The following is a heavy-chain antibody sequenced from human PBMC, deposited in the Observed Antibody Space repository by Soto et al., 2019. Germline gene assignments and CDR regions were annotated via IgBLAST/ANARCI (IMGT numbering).Heavy chain of an antibody. CDR2: FDPEDGET. V-gene: IGHV1-24*01. Sequence: ASVKVSCKVSGYTLTELSMHWVRQAPGKGLEWMGGFDPEDGETIYAQKFQGRVTMTEDTSTDTAYMELSSLRSEDTAVYYCATRDPSGPTTTVTPGYYYYMDVWGKGTTVTVSS. CDR1: GYTLTELS. D-gene: IGHD4-17*01. CDR3: ATRDPSGPTTTVTPGYYYYMDV. J-gene: IGHJ6*03.